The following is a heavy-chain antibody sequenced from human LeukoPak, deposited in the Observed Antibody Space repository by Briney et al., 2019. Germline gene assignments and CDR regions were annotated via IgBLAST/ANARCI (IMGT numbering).Heavy chain of an antibody. CDR1: GFTFRNYA. CDR3: AAKGNGYSGSYVFAH. V-gene: IGHV3-21*01. D-gene: IGHD1-26*01. CDR2: ISTDPGHR. Sequence: GGSLRLSCAASGFTFRNYAMNWVRQAPGKGLEWVASISTDPGHRFYADSLKGRFTISRDNAKNSLYLQMNSLTAEDTAVYYCAAKGNGYSGSYVFAHWGQGTLVTVSS. J-gene: IGHJ4*02.